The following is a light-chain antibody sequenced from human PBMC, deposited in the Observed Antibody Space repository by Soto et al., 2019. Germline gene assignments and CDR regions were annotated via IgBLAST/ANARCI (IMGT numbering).Light chain of an antibody. V-gene: IGLV2-18*01. CDR1: STDFVSYNR. Sequence: QSVLTQTPSVSGSPGQSVTISCTGTSTDFVSYNRVSWYQQPPGTAPKLIIYEASNRPSGVPDRFSGSKSGNTASLTISGLQAADEADYYCSLYTSENTYVFGTGTKLTVL. CDR3: SLYTSENTYV. J-gene: IGLJ1*01. CDR2: EAS.